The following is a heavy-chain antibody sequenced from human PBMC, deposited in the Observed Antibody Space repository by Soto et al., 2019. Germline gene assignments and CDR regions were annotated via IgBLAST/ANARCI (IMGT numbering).Heavy chain of an antibody. D-gene: IGHD1-1*01. CDR2: ICYSGST. V-gene: IGHV4-30-4*01. CDR3: ARDPNEVSGGGYGLDV. Sequence: QVQLQESGPGLVKPSQTLSLTCTVSGGSISSVSGASIHYGDYYWSWIRQSPGKGLEWIGCICYSGSTYYTPSLQRRLTISVDTSKNQFSLKLSSVTAADTAVYYCARDPNEVSGGGYGLDVWGQGTSVTVSS. CDR1: GGSISSVSGASIHYGDYY. J-gene: IGHJ6*02.